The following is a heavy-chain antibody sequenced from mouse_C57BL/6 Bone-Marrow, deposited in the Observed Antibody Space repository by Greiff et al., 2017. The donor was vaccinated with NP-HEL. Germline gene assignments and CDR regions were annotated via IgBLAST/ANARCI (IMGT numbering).Heavy chain of an antibody. J-gene: IGHJ1*03. CDR1: GYTFTSYW. CDR3: ASRRPCDGYYVGWYFDV. CDR2: IHPNSGST. V-gene: IGHV1-64*01. Sequence: QVQLQQPGAELVKPGASVKLSCKASGYTFTSYWMHWVKQRPGHGLEWIGMIHPNSGSTNYNEKFKSKATLTVDKSSSTAYMQLSSLTSEDSAVYYCASRRPCDGYYVGWYFDVWGTGTTVTVSS. D-gene: IGHD2-3*01.